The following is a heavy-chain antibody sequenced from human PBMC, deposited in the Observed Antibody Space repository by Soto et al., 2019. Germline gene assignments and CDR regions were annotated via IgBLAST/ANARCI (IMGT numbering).Heavy chain of an antibody. CDR3: ARGGRVHSSSRFRVWWFDP. CDR2: IIPIFGTA. D-gene: IGHD3-16*01. J-gene: IGHJ5*02. CDR1: GGTFSSYA. Sequence: QVQLVQSGAEVKKPGASVKVSCKASGGTFSSYAISWVRQAPGQGLEWMGGIIPIFGTANYAQKFQGRVTITADESTSTAYMELSSLRSEDTAVYYCARGGRVHSSSRFRVWWFDPWGQGTLVTVSS. V-gene: IGHV1-69*13.